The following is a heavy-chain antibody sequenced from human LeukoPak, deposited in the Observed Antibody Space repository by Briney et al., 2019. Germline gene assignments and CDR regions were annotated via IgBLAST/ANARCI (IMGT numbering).Heavy chain of an antibody. CDR1: GGSISSYY. V-gene: IGHV4-59*08. CDR2: IYYSGST. J-gene: IGHJ4*02. CDR3: ARHEDKYYYDSSGYYYFDY. D-gene: IGHD3-22*01. Sequence: SETLSLTCTGSGGSISSYYWSWIRQPPGKGLEGIGYIYYSGSTNYNPSLKSRVTISVDTSKNQFSLKLSSVTAADTAVYSCARHEDKYYYDSSGYYYFDYWGQGTLVTVSS.